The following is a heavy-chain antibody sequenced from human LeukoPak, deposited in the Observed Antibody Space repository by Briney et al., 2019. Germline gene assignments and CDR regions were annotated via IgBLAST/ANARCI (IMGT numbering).Heavy chain of an antibody. CDR2: IWYDGSNK. CDR3: ARDSPRLFAFDI. CDR1: GFTFSSYG. Sequence: GSLRLSCAASGFTFSSYGMHWVRQAPGKGLEWVAVIWYDGSNKYYADSVKGRFTISRDNSKNTLYLQMNSLRAEDTAVYYCARDSPRLFAFDIWGQGTMVTVSS. J-gene: IGHJ3*02. V-gene: IGHV3-33*01.